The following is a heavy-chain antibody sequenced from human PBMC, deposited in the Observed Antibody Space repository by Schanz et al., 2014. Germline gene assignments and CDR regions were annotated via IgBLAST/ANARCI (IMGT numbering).Heavy chain of an antibody. D-gene: IGHD3-22*01. CDR3: GKDISDTSGKDDY. CDR2: ISGTGGDDT. Sequence: EVHLLESGGGLVQTGGSLRLSCAASGFSFGTYAMSWVRQAPGKGLLWVSSISGTGGDDTYYADSVKGRFTISRDNSKNTLFLQMNSLRVEESAIYYCGKDISDTSGKDDYWGQGTLVTVSS. CDR1: GFSFGTYA. V-gene: IGHV3-23*01. J-gene: IGHJ4*02.